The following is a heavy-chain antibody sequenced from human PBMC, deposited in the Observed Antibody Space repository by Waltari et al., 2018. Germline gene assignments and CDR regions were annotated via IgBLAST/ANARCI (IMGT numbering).Heavy chain of an antibody. J-gene: IGHJ4*02. D-gene: IGHD3-16*02. V-gene: IGHV4-59*01. CDR2: IYYSGST. Sequence: QVQLQESGPGLVKPSETLSLTCTVSGGSISSYYWSWIRQPPGKGLEWIGYIYYSGSTNYNPSLKSGVTISVDTSKNQFSLKLSSVTAADTAVYYCASTDYVWGSYRGWGQGTLVTVSS. CDR3: ASTDYVWGSYRG. CDR1: GGSISSYY.